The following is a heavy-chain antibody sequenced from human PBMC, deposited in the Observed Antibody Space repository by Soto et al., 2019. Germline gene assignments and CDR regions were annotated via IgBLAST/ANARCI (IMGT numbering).Heavy chain of an antibody. CDR1: GYTFTSYD. V-gene: IGHV1-8*01. D-gene: IGHD2-8*01. CDR3: VREKGGVCYLDY. Sequence: QVQLVQSGAEVKKPGASVKVSCKASGYTFTSYDINWVRQATGQGLEWMGWMNPNSGNTGYAQKFQGRVTMTRNTTKSTAYMELRSRIFKDTAAYYCVREKGGVCYLDYWGQGNLVTVSS. J-gene: IGHJ4*02. CDR2: MNPNSGNT.